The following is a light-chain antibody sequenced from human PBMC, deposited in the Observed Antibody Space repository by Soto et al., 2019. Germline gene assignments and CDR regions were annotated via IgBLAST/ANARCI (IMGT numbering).Light chain of an antibody. J-gene: IGKJ1*01. CDR1: QTISSW. Sequence: DIQMTQSPSTLSGSVGDRVTITCRASQTISSWLAWYQQKPGKAPKLLIYKASTLKSGVPSRFSGSGSGTEFTLTVTGLQPDDFATYYCQQYNSFSPTWTFGQGTKVDI. CDR3: QQYNSFSPTWT. V-gene: IGKV1-5*03. CDR2: KAS.